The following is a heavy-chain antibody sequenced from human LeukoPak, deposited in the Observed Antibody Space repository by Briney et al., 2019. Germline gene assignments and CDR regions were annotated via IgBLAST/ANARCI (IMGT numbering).Heavy chain of an antibody. D-gene: IGHD3-22*01. CDR3: ARAPRTYDSSGYIDY. J-gene: IGHJ4*02. CDR1: GFTFSSYS. V-gene: IGHV3-48*04. CDR2: ISSSSSTI. Sequence: PGGSLRLSCAASGFTFSSYSMNWVRQAPGKGLEWVSYISSSSSTIYYADSVKGRFTISRDNAKNSLYLQMNSLRAEDTAVYYCARAPRTYDSSGYIDYWGQGTLVTVSS.